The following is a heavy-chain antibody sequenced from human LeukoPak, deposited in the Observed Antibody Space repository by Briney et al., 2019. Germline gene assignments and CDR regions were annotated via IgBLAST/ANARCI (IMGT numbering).Heavy chain of an antibody. CDR3: ARDSADLDYYGSGSYW. D-gene: IGHD3-10*01. J-gene: IGHJ4*02. V-gene: IGHV1-18*01. CDR1: GYTFTSYG. Sequence: ASVKVSCKASGYTFTSYGISWVRQAPGQGLEWMGWISAYNGNTKYAQKLQGRVTMTTDTSTSTAYMELRSLRSDDTAVYYCARDSADLDYYGSGSYWWGQGTLVTASS. CDR2: ISAYNGNT.